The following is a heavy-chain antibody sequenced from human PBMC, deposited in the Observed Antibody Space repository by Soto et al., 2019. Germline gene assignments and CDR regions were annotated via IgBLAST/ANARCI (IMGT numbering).Heavy chain of an antibody. D-gene: IGHD1-26*01. J-gene: IGHJ6*02. V-gene: IGHV3-33*01. Sequence: GGSLSLSCAASGFTFSSYGMHWVRQAPGKGLEWVAVIWYDGSNKYYADPVKGRFTISRDNSKNTLYLQMNSLRAEDTAVYYCARETSVGATHGDYYYYGMDVWGQGTTVTVSS. CDR3: ARETSVGATHGDYYYYGMDV. CDR1: GFTFSSYG. CDR2: IWYDGSNK.